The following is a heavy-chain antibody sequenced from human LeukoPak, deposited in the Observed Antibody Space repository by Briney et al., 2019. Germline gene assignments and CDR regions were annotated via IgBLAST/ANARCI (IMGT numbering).Heavy chain of an antibody. CDR2: ISADSGTT. V-gene: IGHV3-23*01. CDR3: AREVGAVDI. Sequence: GGSLRLSCADSGLTFSSYAMSWVRQAPGKGLEWVSVISADSGTTYYADSVKGRFTISRDNSENTVYLQMTSLRADDTAVYYCAREVGAVDIWGHGTLVTVSS. CDR1: GLTFSSYA. J-gene: IGHJ3*02.